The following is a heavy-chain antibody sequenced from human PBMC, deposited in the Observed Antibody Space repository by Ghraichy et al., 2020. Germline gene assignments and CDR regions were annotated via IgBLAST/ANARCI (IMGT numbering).Heavy chain of an antibody. D-gene: IGHD6-19*01. CDR2: ISYDGSNK. CDR3: ARDSRGWYELDC. V-gene: IGHV3-30*03. Sequence: GESLNISCAASGFTFSSYGIHWVRQAPGKGLEWVAVISYDGSNKYFADSVKGRFTISRDNSKKMLYLQMNSLRAEDTAVYYWARDSRGWYELDCWGQGTLVTVSS. J-gene: IGHJ4*02. CDR1: GFTFSSYG.